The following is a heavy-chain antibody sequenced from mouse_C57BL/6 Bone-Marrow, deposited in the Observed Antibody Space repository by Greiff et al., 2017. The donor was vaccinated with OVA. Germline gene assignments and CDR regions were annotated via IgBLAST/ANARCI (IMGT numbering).Heavy chain of an antibody. J-gene: IGHJ1*03. CDR3: ARYVPPYYYGSSWYFDV. V-gene: IGHV1-82*01. Sequence: QVQLQQSGPELVKPGASVKISCKASGYAFSSSWMNWVKQRPGKGLEWIGRIYPGDGDTNYNGKFKGKATLTADKSSSTAYMQLSSLTSEDSAVYFCARYVPPYYYGSSWYFDVWGTGTTVTVSS. CDR2: IYPGDGDT. D-gene: IGHD1-1*01. CDR1: GYAFSSSW.